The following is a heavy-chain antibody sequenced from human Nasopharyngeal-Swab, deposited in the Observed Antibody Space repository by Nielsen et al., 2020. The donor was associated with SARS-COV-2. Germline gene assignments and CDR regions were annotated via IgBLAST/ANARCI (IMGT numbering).Heavy chain of an antibody. J-gene: IGHJ4*02. CDR2: IYSGGNT. CDR3: ARDQYGDYGDY. D-gene: IGHD4-17*01. V-gene: IGHV3-53*01. Sequence: WIRQPPGKGLEWASVIYSGGNTYYADSVKGRFTISRDNSKNTLYLQMNSLRAEDTAVYYCARDQYGDYGDYWGQGTLVTVSS.